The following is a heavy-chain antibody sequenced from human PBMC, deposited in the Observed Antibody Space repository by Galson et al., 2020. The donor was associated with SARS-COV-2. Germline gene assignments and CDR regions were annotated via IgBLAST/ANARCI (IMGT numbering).Heavy chain of an antibody. J-gene: IGHJ4*02. CDR3: ARGGAYYDSSGNFDY. CDR1: GFTFSSYE. CDR2: ISSSGSTI. D-gene: IGHD3-22*01. V-gene: IGHV3-48*03. Sequence: GGSLRLSCAASGFTFSSYEMNWVRQAPGKGLEWVSYISSSGSTIYYADSVKGRFTISRDNAKNSLYLQMNSLRAEDTAVYYCARGGAYYDSSGNFDYWGQGTLVTVSS.